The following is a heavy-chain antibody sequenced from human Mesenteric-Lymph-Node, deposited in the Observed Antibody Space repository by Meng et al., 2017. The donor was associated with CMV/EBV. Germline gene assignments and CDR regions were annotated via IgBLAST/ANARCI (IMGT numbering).Heavy chain of an antibody. J-gene: IGHJ6*02. CDR1: GFTFSSYG. CDR3: AKDLQQLVDYYYYGMDV. D-gene: IGHD6-13*01. Sequence: GESLKISCAASGFTFSSYGMHWVRQAPGKGLEWVAFIRYDGSKKYYADSVKVRFTISRDNSKNTLYLQMNRLRAEDTAVYYCAKDLQQLVDYYYYGMDVWGQGTTVTVSS. V-gene: IGHV3-30*02. CDR2: IRYDGSKK.